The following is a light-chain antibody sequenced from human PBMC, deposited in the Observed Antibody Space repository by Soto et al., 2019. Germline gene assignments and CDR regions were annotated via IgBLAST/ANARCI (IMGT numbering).Light chain of an antibody. J-gene: IGKJ4*01. CDR3: RQYGRSLGFA. Sequence: EIVLTQSPCTLSLSPLERATLSSMASQSVSSNYLAWYQEKPGQAPRLLIYGASSRATGIPDRFSGSGSGTDFTLTISRLEPEDFAVYYCRQYGRSLGFAFGGGTKVDIK. CDR1: QSVSSNY. V-gene: IGKV3-20*01. CDR2: GAS.